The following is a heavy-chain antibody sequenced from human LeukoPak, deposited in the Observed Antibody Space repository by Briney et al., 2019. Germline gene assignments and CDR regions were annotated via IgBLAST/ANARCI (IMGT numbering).Heavy chain of an antibody. CDR3: ARLTVEMATNDY. J-gene: IGHJ4*02. CDR2: INHCGST. D-gene: IGHD5-24*01. Sequence: SETLSLTCAVYGGSFSGYYWSWIRQPPGKGLEWIGEINHCGSTNYNPSLKTRVTISVDTSKNQFSLKLSSVTAADTAVYYCARLTVEMATNDYWGQGTLFTVSS. V-gene: IGHV4-34*01. CDR1: GGSFSGYY.